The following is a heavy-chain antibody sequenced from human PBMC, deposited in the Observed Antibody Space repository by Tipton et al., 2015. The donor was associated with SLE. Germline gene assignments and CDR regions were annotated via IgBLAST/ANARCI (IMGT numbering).Heavy chain of an antibody. V-gene: IGHV4-61*02. CDR1: GGSMSSVSDY. CDR3: ARESDAFDI. CDR2: IHTSGST. Sequence: TLSLTCAVSGGSMSSVSDYWSWIRQPAGKELEWIGRIHTSGSTYYNPSFNSRVSMSVEMSKNQFSLMLTSVTATDTAVYYCARESDAFDIWGQGTMVTVSS. J-gene: IGHJ3*02.